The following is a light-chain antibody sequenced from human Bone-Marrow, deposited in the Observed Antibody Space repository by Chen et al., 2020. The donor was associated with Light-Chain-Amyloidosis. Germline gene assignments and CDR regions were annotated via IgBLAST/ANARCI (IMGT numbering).Light chain of an antibody. J-gene: IGLJ2*01. V-gene: IGLV3-25*03. CDR1: DLPTKY. Sequence: SYELTQPPSVSVSPGQTARITCSGDDLPTKYAYWYQQKPGQAPVLVIHRDPERPSGISERVSGSSAGTTATWTISRVEAEDEADYRCQSADSSGTYEVIFGGGTKLTVL. CDR2: RDP. CDR3: QSADSSGTYEVI.